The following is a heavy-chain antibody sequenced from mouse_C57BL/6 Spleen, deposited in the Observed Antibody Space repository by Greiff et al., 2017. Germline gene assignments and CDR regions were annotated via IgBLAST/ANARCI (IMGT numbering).Heavy chain of an antibody. Sequence: VQLQQPGAELVKPGASVKLSCKASGYTFTSYWMHWVKQRPGQGLEWIGMIHPNSGSTNYNEKFKSNATLTVDKSSSTAYMQLSSLTSEDSAVYYCASPYYDYDGPWFAYWGQGTLVTVSA. CDR1: GYTFTSYW. CDR2: IHPNSGST. J-gene: IGHJ3*01. CDR3: ASPYYDYDGPWFAY. D-gene: IGHD2-4*01. V-gene: IGHV1-64*01.